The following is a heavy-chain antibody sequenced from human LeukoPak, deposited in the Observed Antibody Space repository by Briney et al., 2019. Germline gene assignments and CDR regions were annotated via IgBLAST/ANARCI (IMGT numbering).Heavy chain of an antibody. CDR3: ARDPYGDYDMYFDC. J-gene: IGHJ4*02. D-gene: IGHD4-17*01. CDR2: ISSRSSYI. CDR1: GFTFSSYE. Sequence: PGGSLRLSCVASGFTFSSYEMHWVRQAPGKGLEWVSSISSRSSYIFYVDSVKGRFTVSRDNAKNSLYLQMNSLRAEDTAVYYCARDPYGDYDMYFDCWGQGTLVSVSS. V-gene: IGHV3-21*01.